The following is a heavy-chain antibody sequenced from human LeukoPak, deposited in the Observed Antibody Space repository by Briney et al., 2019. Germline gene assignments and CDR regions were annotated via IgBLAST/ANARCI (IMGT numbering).Heavy chain of an antibody. CDR3: GRLPPPGDYIDY. CDR2: ISDSGST. V-gene: IGHV4-59*02. Sequence: SETLSLTCTVSGDSVSSHFWTWIRQPPGKGLEWIGYISDSGSTTYSPSLRSRVTISEDTSKNQFSLILRSVTAADTAVYYCGRLPPPGDYIDYWSQGTRVIVSS. CDR1: GDSVSSHF. J-gene: IGHJ4*02.